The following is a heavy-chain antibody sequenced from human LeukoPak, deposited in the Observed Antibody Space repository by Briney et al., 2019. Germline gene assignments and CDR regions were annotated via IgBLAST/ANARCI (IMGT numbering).Heavy chain of an antibody. D-gene: IGHD3-10*01. V-gene: IGHV3-23*01. CDR3: AKEGHGYYGSGSYYFLFDY. J-gene: IGHJ4*02. CDR2: ISGSGGST. CDR1: GFTFSSYA. Sequence: PGGSLRLSCAASGFTFSSYAMSWVRQAPGKGLEWVSAISGSGGSTYYADSVKGRFTISRDNSKNTLYLQMNSLRAEDTAVYYCAKEGHGYYGSGSYYFLFDYWGQGTLVTVSS.